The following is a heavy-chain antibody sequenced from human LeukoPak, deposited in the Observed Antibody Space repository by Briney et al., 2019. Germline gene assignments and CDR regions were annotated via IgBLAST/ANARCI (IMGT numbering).Heavy chain of an antibody. CDR3: ARLAAGTKYYYYYMDV. Sequence: SETLSLTCAVYGGSFSGYYWSWIRQPPGKGLEWIGEINHSGSTNYNPSLKSRVTISVDTSKNQFSLKLSSVTAADTAVYYCARLAAGTKYYYYYMDVWGQGTTVTVSS. CDR2: INHSGST. J-gene: IGHJ6*03. V-gene: IGHV4-34*01. CDR1: GGSFSGYY. D-gene: IGHD1-1*01.